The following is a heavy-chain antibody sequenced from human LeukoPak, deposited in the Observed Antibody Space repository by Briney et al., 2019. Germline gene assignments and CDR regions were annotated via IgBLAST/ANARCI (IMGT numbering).Heavy chain of an antibody. J-gene: IGHJ4*02. Sequence: SETLSLTCAVHGGSISGYSWSWIRQSPGKGLEWIGEIHHSGTTNYRPSLKSRVTISLDKSKSQFSLTLTSVTAADTAMYYCARQPGTVTPIDYWGQGTLVTVSS. CDR3: ARQPGTVTPIDY. V-gene: IGHV4-34*01. CDR1: GGSISGYS. D-gene: IGHD4-17*01. CDR2: IHHSGTT.